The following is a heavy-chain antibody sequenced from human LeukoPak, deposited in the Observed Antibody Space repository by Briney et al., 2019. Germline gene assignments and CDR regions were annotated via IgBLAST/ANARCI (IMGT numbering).Heavy chain of an antibody. D-gene: IGHD3-10*01. V-gene: IGHV4-4*07. CDR1: GGSISSYF. J-gene: IGHJ5*02. Sequence: PSETLSLTCTVSGGSISSYFCSWIRQPAGKGLEWIGRIDTSGSINYNPSLKSRVTMSVDRSKNQFSLKLRSVTAADTAVYYCARGELGFDPWGQGTLVTVSS. CDR2: IDTSGSI. CDR3: ARGELGFDP.